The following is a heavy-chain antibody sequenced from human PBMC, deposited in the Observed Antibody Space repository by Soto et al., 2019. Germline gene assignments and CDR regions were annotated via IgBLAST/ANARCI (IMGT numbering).Heavy chain of an antibody. CDR1: GFSVRSYS. D-gene: IGHD3-16*01. Sequence: DVQLLQSGGGLVQPGGSLRVSCAASGFSVRSYSMTWVRQAPGKGLEYVSGISVGGDRKFYADSVKGRFTVSRDNSKNIVYLQIASMRVDDSAIYYCSRWDGYGDYWGQGTLVTVSS. J-gene: IGHJ4*02. CDR2: ISVGGDRK. V-gene: IGHV3-23*01. CDR3: SRWDGYGDY.